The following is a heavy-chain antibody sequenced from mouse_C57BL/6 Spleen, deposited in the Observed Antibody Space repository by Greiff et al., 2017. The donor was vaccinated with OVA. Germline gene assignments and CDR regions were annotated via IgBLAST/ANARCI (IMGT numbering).Heavy chain of an antibody. Sequence: VQLQQSGPELVKPGASVKISCKASGYAFSSSWMNWVKQRPGKGLEWIGRIYPGDGDTNYNGKFKGKATLTADKSSSTAYMQLSSLTSEDSAVYFCSTMGGRFAYWGQGTLVTVSA. CDR3: STMGGRFAY. D-gene: IGHD2-1*01. J-gene: IGHJ3*01. CDR1: GYAFSSSW. V-gene: IGHV1-82*01. CDR2: IYPGDGDT.